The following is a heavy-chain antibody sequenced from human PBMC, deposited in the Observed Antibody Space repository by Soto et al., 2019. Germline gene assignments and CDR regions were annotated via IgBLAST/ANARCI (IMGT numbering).Heavy chain of an antibody. J-gene: IGHJ6*02. CDR2: IIPIFGTA. CDR3: ARATPTEGVVDFYYYYGMDV. V-gene: IGHV1-69*13. D-gene: IGHD2-15*01. CDR1: GGTFSSYA. Sequence: SVKVSCKASGGTFSSYAISWVRQAPGQGLEWMGGIIPIFGTANYAQKFQGRVTITADESTSTAYMELSSLRSEDTAVYYCARATPTEGVVDFYYYYGMDVWGQGTTVTVSS.